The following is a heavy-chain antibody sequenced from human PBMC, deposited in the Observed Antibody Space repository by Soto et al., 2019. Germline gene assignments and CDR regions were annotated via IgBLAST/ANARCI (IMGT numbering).Heavy chain of an antibody. V-gene: IGHV1-18*01. CDR3: ARGSSPVDFDY. CDR1: GYTFTNYG. Sequence: QVQLVQSGAEVKKPGASVQVSCKASGYTFTNYGINWVRQAPGQGLEWMGWINTYIGNTNFAQRLQGRVTMTTEASTSTAYMELRSLRSDDTAVYYCARGSSPVDFDYWGQGTLVTVSS. J-gene: IGHJ4*02. D-gene: IGHD6-13*01. CDR2: INTYIGNT.